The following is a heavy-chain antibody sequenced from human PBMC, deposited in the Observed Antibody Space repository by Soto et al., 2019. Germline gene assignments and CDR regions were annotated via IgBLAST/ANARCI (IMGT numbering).Heavy chain of an antibody. CDR2: IIPIFGTA. CDR1: GGTFSSYA. V-gene: IGHV1-69*01. Sequence: SVKVSCNASGGTFSSYAIIWVRQAPGQGLEWMGGIIPIFGTANYAQKFQGRVTITADESTSTAYMELSSLRSEDTAVYYCARAQGDYDFWSGYYDPYYYYGMDVWGQGTTVTVSS. J-gene: IGHJ6*02. D-gene: IGHD3-3*01. CDR3: ARAQGDYDFWSGYYDPYYYYGMDV.